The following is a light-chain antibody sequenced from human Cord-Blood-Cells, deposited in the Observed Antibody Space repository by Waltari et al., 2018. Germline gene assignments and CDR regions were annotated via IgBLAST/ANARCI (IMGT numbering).Light chain of an antibody. J-gene: IGKJ5*01. CDR2: DAP. CDR1: PSVSSN. Sequence: DIVLTQSLATLSLSPGARATLSCRASPSVSSNLAWYQQKPGQAPRLLIYDAPNRATGIPARFSGSGSGTDFTLTISSLEPEDFAVYNCQQRSNWPPSITFGQGTRLEIK. V-gene: IGKV3-11*01. CDR3: QQRSNWPPSIT.